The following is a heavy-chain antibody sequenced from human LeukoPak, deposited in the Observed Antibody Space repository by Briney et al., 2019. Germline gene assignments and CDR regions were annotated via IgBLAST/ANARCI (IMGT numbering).Heavy chain of an antibody. Sequence: GGSLRLSCAASGFIFSHYAMHWVRQAPGKGLEWVAVIWYDGSYKYYGDSVKGRFTIYRDNSKNTLSLQMNSLTAEDTAVYYCAANGHCSSTSCYTLDYWGQGTLVTVSS. D-gene: IGHD2-2*02. CDR3: AANGHCSSTSCYTLDY. J-gene: IGHJ4*02. CDR2: IWYDGSYK. V-gene: IGHV3-33*01. CDR1: GFIFSHYA.